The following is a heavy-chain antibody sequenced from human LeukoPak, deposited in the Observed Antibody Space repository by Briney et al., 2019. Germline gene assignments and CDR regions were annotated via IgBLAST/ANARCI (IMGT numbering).Heavy chain of an antibody. V-gene: IGHV5-51*01. CDR2: IYPGDSDT. J-gene: IGHJ4*02. D-gene: IGHD3-22*01. CDR3: ARHSPQYYDSSGYCD. CDR1: GYSFTSYW. Sequence: GESLKISCKDSGYSFTSYWIGWVRQMPGKGLEWMGIIYPGDSDTRYSPSFQGQVTISADKSISTAYLQWSSLKASDTAMYYCARHSPQYYDSSGYCDWGQGTLVTVSS.